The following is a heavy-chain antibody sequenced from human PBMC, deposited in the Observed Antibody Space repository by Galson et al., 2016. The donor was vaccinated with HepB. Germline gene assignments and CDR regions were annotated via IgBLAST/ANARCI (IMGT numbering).Heavy chain of an antibody. J-gene: IGHJ3*02. CDR1: GFTFSRSW. Sequence: SLRLSCAASGFTFSRSWMTWVRQAPGKGLEWVANIKEDGSEQFYVDSVKGRFTISRDNAKSSLYLHMNSLRAQDTAGYHCARDPAQRSCNGANCWGAFDIWGQGTMVTVSS. CDR3: ARDPAQRSCNGANCWGAFDI. D-gene: IGHD2-15*01. CDR2: IKEDGSEQ. V-gene: IGHV3-7*01.